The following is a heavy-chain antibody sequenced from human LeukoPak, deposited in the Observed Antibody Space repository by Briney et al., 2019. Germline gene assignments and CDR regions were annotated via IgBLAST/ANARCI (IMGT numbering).Heavy chain of an antibody. CDR2: TYYRSKWSN. V-gene: IGHV6-1*01. CDR3: VRSRGGDFDH. Sequence: SQTLSPTCAISGDSVSSNSAAWNWIRQSPSRGLEWLGRTYYRSKWSNDYAVSVRSRITINPDTSKNQFSLQLNSVTPADAAVYYCVRSRGGDFDHWGQGTLVTVSS. CDR1: GDSVSSNSAA. J-gene: IGHJ4*02. D-gene: IGHD3-16*01.